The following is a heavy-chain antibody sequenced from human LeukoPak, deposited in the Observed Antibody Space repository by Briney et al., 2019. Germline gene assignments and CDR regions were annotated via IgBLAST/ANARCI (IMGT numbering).Heavy chain of an antibody. Sequence: GGSLRLSCAASGFTFNSYWMSWVRQAPGKGLEWVAFIRYDGSNKYYADSVKGRFTISRDNSKNTLYLHMNGLRVEDTAIYYCARDERWIQFNYWGQGTLVTVSS. J-gene: IGHJ4*02. CDR3: ARDERWIQFNY. V-gene: IGHV3-30*02. CDR1: GFTFNSYW. D-gene: IGHD5-18*01. CDR2: IRYDGSNK.